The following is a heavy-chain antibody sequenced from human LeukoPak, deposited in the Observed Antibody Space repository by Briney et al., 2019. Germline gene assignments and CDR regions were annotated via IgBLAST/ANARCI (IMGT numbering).Heavy chain of an antibody. D-gene: IGHD3-3*02. J-gene: IGHJ4*02. Sequence: GGSLRLSCAASGFTFSSYGMHWVRQAPGKGLEWVAVIWYDGSNKYYADCVKGRFTISRDNSKNTLYLQMNSLRAEDTAVYYCARENSILHFDYWGQGTLVTVSS. CDR2: IWYDGSNK. V-gene: IGHV3-33*01. CDR3: ARENSILHFDY. CDR1: GFTFSSYG.